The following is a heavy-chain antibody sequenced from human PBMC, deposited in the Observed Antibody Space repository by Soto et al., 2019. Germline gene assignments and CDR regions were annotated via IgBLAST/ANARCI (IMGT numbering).Heavy chain of an antibody. CDR2: IYPGDSDT. J-gene: IGHJ6*02. Sequence: GESLKSSCKGSGYTFTNYWIGWVRQMPGKGPEWMGIIYPGDSDTKYNPSFQGQVTISPDKSITTTYLQWSSLKASDTAIYYCAASIFYYGMDVWGQRTTVTVSS. V-gene: IGHV5-51*01. CDR1: GYTFTNYW. CDR3: AASIFYYGMDV.